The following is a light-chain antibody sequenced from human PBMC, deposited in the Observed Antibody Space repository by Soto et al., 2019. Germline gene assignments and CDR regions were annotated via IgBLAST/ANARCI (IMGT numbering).Light chain of an antibody. Sequence: QSALTQPASLSGSPGQSITISCTGTSSDIGGYNYVSWYQQHPGKAPKLMIYEVTNRPSGVSDRFSGSKSGNTASLTISGLQAEDEADYYCSSYTSGSNGVFGGGTKLTVL. CDR1: SSDIGGYNY. J-gene: IGLJ3*02. CDR3: SSYTSGSNGV. V-gene: IGLV2-14*01. CDR2: EVT.